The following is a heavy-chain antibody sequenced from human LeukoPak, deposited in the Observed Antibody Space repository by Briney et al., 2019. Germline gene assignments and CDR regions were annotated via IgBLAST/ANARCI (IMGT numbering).Heavy chain of an antibody. CDR2: INRSGST. CDR1: GGSFSGYY. J-gene: IGHJ6*02. D-gene: IGHD1-26*01. CDR3: ARGPDSGSYHSPYGMDV. V-gene: IGHV4-34*01. Sequence: PSETLPLTCAVYGGSFSGYYWSWIRQPPGKGLEWIGEINRSGSTNYNPSLKSRVTISVDTSKNQFSLKLSSVTAADTAVYYCARGPDSGSYHSPYGMDVWGQGTTVTVSS.